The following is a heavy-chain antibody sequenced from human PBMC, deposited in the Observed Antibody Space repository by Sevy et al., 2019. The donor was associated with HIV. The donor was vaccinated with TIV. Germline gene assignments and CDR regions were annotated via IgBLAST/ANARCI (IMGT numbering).Heavy chain of an antibody. Sequence: GGSLRLSCAASGFTFSSYSMNWVRQAPGKGLEWVSSISSSSSYIYYADSVKGRFTISRDNAKNSLYLQMNSLRAADTALYYCARDAALSNYYDSSGYPNAFDIWGQGTMVTVSS. V-gene: IGHV3-21*01. J-gene: IGHJ3*02. CDR3: ARDAALSNYYDSSGYPNAFDI. D-gene: IGHD3-22*01. CDR2: ISSSSSYI. CDR1: GFTFSSYS.